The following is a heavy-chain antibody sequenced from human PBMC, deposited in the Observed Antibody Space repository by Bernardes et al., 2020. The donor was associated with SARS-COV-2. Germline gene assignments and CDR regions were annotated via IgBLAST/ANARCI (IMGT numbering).Heavy chain of an antibody. J-gene: IGHJ3*02. CDR3: ARDQLRYYHPSGTTRVGQAFDI. CDR2: IYYTGST. Sequence: SETLSLTCAVSGDSVATGLYYWTWIRQTPGKGLEWIGNIYYTGSTMYNPSLKSRVAMSLDTSKNQFSLNLTSATAADTAVYYCARDQLRYYHPSGTTRVGQAFDIWGQGTMVTVTS. D-gene: IGHD3-10*01. CDR1: GDSVATGLYY. V-gene: IGHV4-61*01.